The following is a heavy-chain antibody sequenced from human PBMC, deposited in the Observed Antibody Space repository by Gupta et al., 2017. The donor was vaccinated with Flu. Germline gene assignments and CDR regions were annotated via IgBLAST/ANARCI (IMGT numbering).Heavy chain of an antibody. D-gene: IGHD6-6*01. CDR2: IYPGDSDT. Sequence: VRQLPGKGLEWMGIIYPGDSDTRYSPSFQGQVTFSADRASTTAYLQWSSLKASDTAIYYCARQRDRGSSLDSWGLGTLVTVSS. V-gene: IGHV5-51*01. CDR3: ARQRDRGSSLDS. J-gene: IGHJ4*02.